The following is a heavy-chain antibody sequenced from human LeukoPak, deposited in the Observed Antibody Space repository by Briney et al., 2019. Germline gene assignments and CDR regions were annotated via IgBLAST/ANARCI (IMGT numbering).Heavy chain of an antibody. D-gene: IGHD6-19*01. CDR1: GFTFSSYG. V-gene: IGHV3-30*18. Sequence: GGSLRLSCAASGFTFSSYGMHWVRQAPGKGLEWVAVISNDGSNEYYADSVKGRFTISRDNSKNTLNLQMNSLRAEDTAVYYCAKDRGTSVWYLDYWGQGALVTVSS. CDR3: AKDRGTSVWYLDY. CDR2: ISNDGSNE. J-gene: IGHJ4*02.